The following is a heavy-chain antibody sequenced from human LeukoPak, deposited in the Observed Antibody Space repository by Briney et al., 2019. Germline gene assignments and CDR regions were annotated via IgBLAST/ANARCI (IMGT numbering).Heavy chain of an antibody. CDR2: INPNNGDT. Sequence: ASVTVSCKASGYTFTTYFIHWVRQAPGQGLEWMGWINPNNGDTKYAQKFQGRVTLTRDTSISAVYMDLSSLRSDDTAVYYCARFPDSWNYDYWGQGTLVTVSS. CDR1: GYTFTTYF. D-gene: IGHD1-7*01. CDR3: ARFPDSWNYDY. J-gene: IGHJ4*02. V-gene: IGHV1-2*02.